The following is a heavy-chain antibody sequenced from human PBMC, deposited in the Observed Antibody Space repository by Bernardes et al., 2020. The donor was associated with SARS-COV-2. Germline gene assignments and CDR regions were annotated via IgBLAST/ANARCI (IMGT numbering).Heavy chain of an antibody. CDR3: ARDMVAGAGTTNYYYYGMDV. CDR2: IKQDGSEK. J-gene: IGHJ6*02. CDR1: GFTFSNFW. V-gene: IGHV3-7*03. D-gene: IGHD6-19*01. Sequence: GGSLRLSCAASGFTFSNFWMSWVRQAPGKGLEWVAHIKQDGSEKYYVDSVKGRFTISRDNAKNSLYLQMNSLRAEDTAVYYCARDMVAGAGTTNYYYYGMDVGGQGTTVTV.